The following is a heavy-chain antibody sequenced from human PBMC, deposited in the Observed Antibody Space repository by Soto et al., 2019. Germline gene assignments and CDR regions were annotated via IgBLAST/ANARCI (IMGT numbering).Heavy chain of an antibody. CDR3: AMLGGWSGGSSGMEV. CDR2: IRRKANSYTT. CDR1: GLIFSDYH. D-gene: IGHD6-19*01. J-gene: IGHJ6*02. V-gene: IGHV3-72*01. Sequence: EVQLVESGGGLVQPGGSLRLSCAASGLIFSDYHMDWVRQAPGKGLEWVGRIRRKANSYTTEYAASVQGRFTISSDDSKDSLYLQMNSLKSEDTAEYYCAMLGGWSGGSSGMEVWGQGTTVTVSS.